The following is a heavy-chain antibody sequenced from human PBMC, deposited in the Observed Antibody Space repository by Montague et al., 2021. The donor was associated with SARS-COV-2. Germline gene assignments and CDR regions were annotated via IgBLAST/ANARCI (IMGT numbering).Heavy chain of an antibody. Sequence: SETLSLTCIVSGGSTNYYYWSWIRQSPGKGLEWIGYMYYSGSTNYNPSLKSRVTMSIDRSKNQFSLKLRSVTAADTAVYYCARVARYCTNGVCPTYYYYGLDVWGQGTPVTVSS. CDR2: MYYSGST. CDR1: GGSTNYYY. V-gene: IGHV4-59*01. CDR3: ARVARYCTNGVCPTYYYYGLDV. D-gene: IGHD2-8*01. J-gene: IGHJ6*02.